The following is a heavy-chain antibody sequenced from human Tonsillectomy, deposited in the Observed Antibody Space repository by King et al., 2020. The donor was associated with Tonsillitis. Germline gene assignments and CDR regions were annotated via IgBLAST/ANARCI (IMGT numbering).Heavy chain of an antibody. J-gene: IGHJ3*02. CDR1: GFTFSSNY. V-gene: IGHV3-53*01. Sequence: VQLVQSGGGLIQPGGSLRLSCAASGFTFSSNYLSWVRQAPGKGLEWVAVIYTGGSTYYADSVKGRFTISRDNSKNTLYLQMNGLRAEDTAVYHCARDGGLTYYYDSSGYSPLGAFDIWGQGTMVTVSS. CDR3: ARDGGLTYYYDSSGYSPLGAFDI. D-gene: IGHD3-22*01. CDR2: IYTGGST.